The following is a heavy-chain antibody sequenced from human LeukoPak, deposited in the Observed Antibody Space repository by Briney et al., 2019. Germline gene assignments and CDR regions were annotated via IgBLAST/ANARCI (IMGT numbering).Heavy chain of an antibody. CDR2: INHSGST. Sequence: SETLSLTCAVYGGSFSGYYGSWIRQPPGKGLEWIGEINHSGSTNYNPSLKSRVTISVDTSKNQFSLKLSSVTAADTAVYYCGSGYYISPVYWGQGTLVTVSS. CDR3: GSGYYISPVY. V-gene: IGHV4-34*01. J-gene: IGHJ4*02. CDR1: GGSFSGYY. D-gene: IGHD3-10*01.